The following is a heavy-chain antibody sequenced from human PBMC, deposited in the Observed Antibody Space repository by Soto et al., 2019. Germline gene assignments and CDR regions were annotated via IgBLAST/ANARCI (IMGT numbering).Heavy chain of an antibody. Sequence: GGSLRLSCEAFGFTVSTNYMSWVRQTPGKGLEWVSVFYSGGSTFYADSVKGRFTISRDNSRNTLYLQMRSLRAEDTAVYYCARGFPSMTYYGEYYFDYWGQGTQVTVSS. CDR2: FYSGGST. CDR1: GFTVSTNY. D-gene: IGHD3-10*01. J-gene: IGHJ4*02. V-gene: IGHV3-53*01. CDR3: ARGFPSMTYYGEYYFDY.